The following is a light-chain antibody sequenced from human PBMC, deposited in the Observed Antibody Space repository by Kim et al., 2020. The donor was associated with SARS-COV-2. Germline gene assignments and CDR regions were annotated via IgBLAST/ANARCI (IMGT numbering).Light chain of an antibody. J-gene: IGKJ5*01. V-gene: IGKV1-33*01. CDR1: QVNRKF. CDR2: DVS. CDR3: QQNDDFPIT. Sequence: ASVGDRVTSTCQATQVNRKFVNWYQKRPGKDPQLLSYDVSNLQTGGPSRFSGSGYGTEFTLTISSLQPEDFATYYCQQNDDFPITFGQGTRLEIK.